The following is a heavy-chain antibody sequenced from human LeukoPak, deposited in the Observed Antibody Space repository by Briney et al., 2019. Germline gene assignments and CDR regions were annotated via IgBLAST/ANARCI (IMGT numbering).Heavy chain of an antibody. V-gene: IGHV1-69*05. Sequence: GASVKVSCKASGGTFSSYAISWVRQAPGQGLEWMGGIIPIFGTANYAEKFQGRVTMTRDMSTNTAFMDLSSLRFEDTAVYYCARDPILEHWGQGTLVTVSS. CDR3: ARDPILEH. D-gene: IGHD2-21*01. CDR2: IIPIFGTA. J-gene: IGHJ1*01. CDR1: GGTFSSYA.